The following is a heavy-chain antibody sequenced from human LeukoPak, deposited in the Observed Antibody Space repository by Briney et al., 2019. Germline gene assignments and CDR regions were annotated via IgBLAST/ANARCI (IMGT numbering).Heavy chain of an antibody. V-gene: IGHV1-2*02. D-gene: IGHD4-23*01. CDR1: GSTFTVYY. CDR3: ASLGVVTPRYGMDV. Sequence: ASVKVSCKASGSTFTVYYMDWVRQAPGQGLEWMGWINPNSGGTNYAQKFQGRVTMTRDTSISTAYMELSRLRSDDTAVYYCASLGVVTPRYGMDVWGQGTTVTVSS. J-gene: IGHJ6*02. CDR2: INPNSGGT.